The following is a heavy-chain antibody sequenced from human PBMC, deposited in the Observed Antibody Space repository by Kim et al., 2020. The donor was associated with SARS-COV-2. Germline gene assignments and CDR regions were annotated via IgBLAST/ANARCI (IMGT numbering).Heavy chain of an antibody. CDR1: GFTFSYSA. Sequence: GGSLRLSCAASGFTFSYSAMHWVRQAPGEGLEWVPLISYDGINKYYADSVKGRFTISRDNSKNTLYLQMSTLRPEDTAVYYCARDRGGDKYGNFDYWGQGTLVTVSS. CDR3: ARDRGGDKYGNFDY. V-gene: IGHV3-30-3*01. CDR2: ISYDGINK. J-gene: IGHJ4*02. D-gene: IGHD3-16*01.